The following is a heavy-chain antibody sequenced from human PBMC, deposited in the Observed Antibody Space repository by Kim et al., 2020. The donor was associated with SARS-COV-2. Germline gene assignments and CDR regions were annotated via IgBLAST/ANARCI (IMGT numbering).Heavy chain of an antibody. V-gene: IGHV3-48*04. CDR1: GFTFSSYS. CDR3: ARVPHSYMSPTGWGYYGMDV. Sequence: GGSLRLSCAASGFTFSSYSMNWVRQAPGKGLEWVSYISSSSSTIYYADSVKGRFTISRDNAKNSLYLQMNSLRAEDTAVYYCARVPHSYMSPTGWGYYGMDVWGQGTTVTVSS. CDR2: ISSSSSTI. D-gene: IGHD1-20*01. J-gene: IGHJ6*02.